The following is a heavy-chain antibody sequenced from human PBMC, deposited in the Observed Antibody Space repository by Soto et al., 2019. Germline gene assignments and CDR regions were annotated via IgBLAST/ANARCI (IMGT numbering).Heavy chain of an antibody. Sequence: QVQLQESGPGLVKPSQTLSLTCTVSGGSISSGGYYWSWFRQHPGKGLDWIGYIYYSGTTYYNPSLKSRVTISVDTSKNQFSLKLSSVTAADTAVYYCARVRSYDFWRAQTFYWYFDLWGRGTLVTVSS. J-gene: IGHJ2*01. V-gene: IGHV4-31*03. D-gene: IGHD3-3*01. CDR2: IYYSGTT. CDR3: ARVRSYDFWRAQTFYWYFDL. CDR1: GGSISSGGYY.